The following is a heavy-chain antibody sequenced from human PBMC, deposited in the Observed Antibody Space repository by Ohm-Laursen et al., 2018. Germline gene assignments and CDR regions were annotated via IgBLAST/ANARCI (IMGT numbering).Heavy chain of an antibody. CDR3: ARHFSGTVTSFYWYFDL. J-gene: IGHJ2*01. CDR1: GGSISSYY. CDR2: ISYSGST. Sequence: GTLSLTCTVSGGSISSYYWSWIRQPPGKGLEWIGYISYSGSTSYTPSLKSRVTISVDTPKSHFSLKLSSVTAADTAVYHCARHFSGTVTSFYWYFDLWGRGTLVKVSS. D-gene: IGHD4-17*01. V-gene: IGHV4-59*08.